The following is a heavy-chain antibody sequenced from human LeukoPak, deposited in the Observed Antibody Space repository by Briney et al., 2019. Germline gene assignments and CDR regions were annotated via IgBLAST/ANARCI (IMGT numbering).Heavy chain of an antibody. Sequence: QPGGSLRLPCAASGFTFSSYAMSWVRQAPGKGLEWVSAISGSGGSTYYADSVKGRFTISRDNSKNTLYLQMNSLRAEDTAVYYCAKGQHPTYYDILTGSYGMDVWGQGTTVTVSS. J-gene: IGHJ6*02. V-gene: IGHV3-23*01. CDR3: AKGQHPTYYDILTGSYGMDV. D-gene: IGHD3-9*01. CDR2: ISGSGGST. CDR1: GFTFSSYA.